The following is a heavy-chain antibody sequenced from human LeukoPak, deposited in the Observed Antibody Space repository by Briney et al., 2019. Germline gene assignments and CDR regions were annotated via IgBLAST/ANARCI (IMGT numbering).Heavy chain of an antibody. D-gene: IGHD5-12*01. V-gene: IGHV1-2*02. CDR1: GYTFTGYY. Sequence: ASVKVSCKASGYTFTGYYMHWVRQAPGQGLEWMGWINPNSGGTNYAQKFQGRVTMTRDTSISTAYMELSRLRSDDTAVYYCARVGGYSGYDWVDYWGQGTLVTVSS. CDR2: INPNSGGT. J-gene: IGHJ4*02. CDR3: ARVGGYSGYDWVDY.